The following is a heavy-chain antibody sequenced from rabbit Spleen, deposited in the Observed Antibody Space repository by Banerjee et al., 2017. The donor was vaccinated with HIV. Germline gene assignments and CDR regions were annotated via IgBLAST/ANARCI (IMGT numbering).Heavy chain of an antibody. CDR1: GFSFSDRDV. D-gene: IGHD1-1*01. J-gene: IGHJ4*01. CDR2: INTATGKA. Sequence: QSLEESGGGLVKAEGSLTLTCKASGFSFSDRDVMCWVRQAPGKGLEWIGCINTATGKAVYASWAKGRFTISKTSSTTVTLRMTSLTAADTATYFCARDLVGVIGWNFYLLGPGTLVTVS. V-gene: IGHV1S40*01. CDR3: ARDLVGVIGWNFYL.